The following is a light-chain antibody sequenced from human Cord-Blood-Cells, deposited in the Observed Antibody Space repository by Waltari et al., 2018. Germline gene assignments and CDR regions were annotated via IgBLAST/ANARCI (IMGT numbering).Light chain of an antibody. CDR3: CSYAGSYTYVV. CDR2: DVS. V-gene: IGLV2-11*01. J-gene: IGLJ2*01. Sequence: QSALTQPRSVSGSPGQSVTISCTGTSSDVGGYNYVSWYQQHPGTAPKLMIYDVSKRPSGVPDRFSGSKSGNTASLTISGLQAEDEADYYCCSYAGSYTYVVFG. CDR1: SSDVGGYNY.